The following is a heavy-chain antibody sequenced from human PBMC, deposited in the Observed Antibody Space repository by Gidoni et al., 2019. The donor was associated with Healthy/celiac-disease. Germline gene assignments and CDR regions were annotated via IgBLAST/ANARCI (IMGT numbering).Heavy chain of an antibody. CDR2: IYYSGST. D-gene: IGHD5-18*01. V-gene: IGHV4-39*01. CDR3: ARRLGGYSYGSWVFDY. J-gene: IGHJ4*02. Sequence: QLQLQESGPGLVKPSETLSLTCTVSGGSISSSSYYWGWIRQPPGKGLEWIGSIYYSGSTYYNPSLKSRVTRSVDTSKNQFSLKLSSVTAADTAVYYCARRLGGYSYGSWVFDYWGQGTLVTVSS. CDR1: GGSISSSSYY.